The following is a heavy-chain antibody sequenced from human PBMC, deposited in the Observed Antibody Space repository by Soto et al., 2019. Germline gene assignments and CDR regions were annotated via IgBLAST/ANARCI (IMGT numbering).Heavy chain of an antibody. CDR3: ARDLVLEGKCAGGFCPPIS. CDR1: DGCICPCL. J-gene: IGHJ5*02. CDR2: IYSGGST. D-gene: IGHD2-8*02. V-gene: IGHV4-59*01. Sequence: PSVTLSLTCTVADGCICPCLWNCIRQSPGKGLEWIGSIYSGGSTDSNPSLKNRVTMSVDPSKNQFSLHLTSVTAADTAVYYCARDLVLEGKCAGGFCPPISWGQGTLVTDSS.